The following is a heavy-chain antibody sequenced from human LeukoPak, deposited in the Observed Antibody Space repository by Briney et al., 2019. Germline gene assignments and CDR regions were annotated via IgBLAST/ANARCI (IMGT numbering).Heavy chain of an antibody. J-gene: IGHJ3*02. D-gene: IGHD3-10*01. Sequence: GGSLRLSCVGSGFNFSNYWINWVRQAPGKGLEWVGNINEDGSRKNYADSVKGRFTIPRDNSKNTVYLQMSSLRAEDTAVYYCVKESRVVRGVIMDAFDMWGQGTMVTVSS. CDR3: VKESRVVRGVIMDAFDM. CDR1: GFNFSNYW. CDR2: INEDGSRK. V-gene: IGHV3-7*01.